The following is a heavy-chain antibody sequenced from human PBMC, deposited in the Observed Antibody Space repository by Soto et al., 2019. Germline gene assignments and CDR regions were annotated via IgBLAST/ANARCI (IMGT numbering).Heavy chain of an antibody. V-gene: IGHV1-69*13. D-gene: IGHD2-15*01. J-gene: IGHJ4*01. Sequence: SVKVSCKASGGTFSSYAISWVRQAPGQGLEWMGGIIPIFGTANYAQKFQGRVTITADESTSTAYVELSSLRSEDTAVYYCARDRAFCSGGSCYQYSHLYYFDYWG. CDR1: GGTFSSYA. CDR3: ARDRAFCSGGSCYQYSHLYYFDY. CDR2: IIPIFGTA.